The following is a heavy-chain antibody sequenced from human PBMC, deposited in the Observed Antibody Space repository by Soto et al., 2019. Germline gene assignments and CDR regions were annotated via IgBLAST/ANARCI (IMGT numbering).Heavy chain of an antibody. V-gene: IGHV1-18*04. Sequence: ASVKVSCKASGYTFTSYGISWVRQAPGQGLEWMGWISAYNGNTNYAQKLQGRVTMTTDTSTSKAYMELRSLRSDDTAVYYCATKNVGLIEARDYAFDIWGQGTMATVSS. CDR1: GYTFTSYG. CDR2: ISAYNGNT. D-gene: IGHD6-13*01. CDR3: ATKNVGLIEARDYAFDI. J-gene: IGHJ3*02.